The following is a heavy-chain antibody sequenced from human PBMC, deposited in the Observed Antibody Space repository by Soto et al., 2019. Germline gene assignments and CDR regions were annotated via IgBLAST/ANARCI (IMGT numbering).Heavy chain of an antibody. J-gene: IGHJ6*02. CDR2: ISYDGSNK. CDR1: GFTFSSYA. CDR3: AREGFVAAGTNTYYYGMDV. V-gene: IGHV3-30-3*01. D-gene: IGHD6-13*01. Sequence: QVQLVESGGGVVQPGRSLRLSCAASGFTFSSYAMHWVRQAPGKGLEWVAVISYDGSNKYYADSVKGRFTISRDNSKNTLYLQMNSLRAEDTAVYYCAREGFVAAGTNTYYYGMDVWGQGTTVTVSS.